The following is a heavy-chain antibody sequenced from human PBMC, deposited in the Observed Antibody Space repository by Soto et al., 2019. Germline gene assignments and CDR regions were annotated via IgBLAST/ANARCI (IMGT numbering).Heavy chain of an antibody. V-gene: IGHV4-31*03. Sequence: SETLSLTCTVSVGSISRGGDDWRWIRQHPGKCKEWIGCIYYCGSSYYNPSLKSRVTISVDTSKNQISLKLSSVTAADTAVYYCARDRVRGVIRQTENWCDPWGQGTLVTVSS. D-gene: IGHD3-10*01. CDR2: IYYCGSS. J-gene: IGHJ5*02. CDR3: ARDRVRGVIRQTENWCDP. CDR1: VGSISRGGDD.